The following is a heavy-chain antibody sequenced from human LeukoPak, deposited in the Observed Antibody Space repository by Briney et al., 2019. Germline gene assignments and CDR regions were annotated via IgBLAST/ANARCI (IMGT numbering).Heavy chain of an antibody. J-gene: IGHJ6*02. D-gene: IGHD2-8*01. CDR2: INPSGGST. CDR1: GYNFISYY. CDR3: AREDVVLVDAVRYYYYGRDV. Sequence: ASVKVSCKASGYNFISYYMHWVRQAPGQGLEWMGIINPSGGSTSDAQKFQDRVTMSGDTSTSTVYVELSSLKSEDTAVYYCAREDVVLVDAVRYYYYGRDVWGQGTTVTVSS. V-gene: IGHV1-46*01.